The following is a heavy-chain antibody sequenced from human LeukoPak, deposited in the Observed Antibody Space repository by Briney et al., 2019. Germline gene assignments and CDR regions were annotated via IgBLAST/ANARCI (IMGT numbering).Heavy chain of an antibody. V-gene: IGHV4-59*08. J-gene: IGHJ6*02. CDR1: GGSLSNYY. Sequence: SETLSLTCTVSGGSLSNYYWSWIRQPPGKALEWIGYMYYTGDTNYNPSLKSRVTISVDTSKNQFSLKLSSVTAADTAVYYCARAGIAVAGRYYYYGMDVWGQGTTVTVSS. CDR3: ARAGIAVAGRYYYYGMDV. D-gene: IGHD6-19*01. CDR2: MYYTGDT.